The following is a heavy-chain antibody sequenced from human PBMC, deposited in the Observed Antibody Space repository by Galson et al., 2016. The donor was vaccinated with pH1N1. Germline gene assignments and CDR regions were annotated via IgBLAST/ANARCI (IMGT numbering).Heavy chain of an antibody. Sequence: SVKVSCKASGDIFINYPISWVRQAPGQGLESMGGILPIFDKPTYAQKFQGRVTITTDKSTSITYMEPSRLRSEDTAVYYCVRGPYYYGSGSEENWGQGTRVTVSS. CDR2: ILPIFDKP. CDR1: GDIFINYP. CDR3: VRGPYYYGSGSEEN. D-gene: IGHD3-10*01. V-gene: IGHV1-69*05. J-gene: IGHJ4*02.